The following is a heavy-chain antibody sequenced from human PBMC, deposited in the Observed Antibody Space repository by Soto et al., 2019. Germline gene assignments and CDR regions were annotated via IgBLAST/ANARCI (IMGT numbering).Heavy chain of an antibody. V-gene: IGHV3-33*01. CDR2: IWYDGSNK. CDR3: ARDQSRKLAAADY. J-gene: IGHJ4*02. Sequence: QVQLVESGGGVVQPGRSLRLSCAASGFTFSSYGMHWVRQAPGKGLEWVAVIWYDGSNKYYADSVKGRFTISRDNSKNTLNLQMNSRRAEDTAVYYCARDQSRKLAAADYWGQGTLVTVSS. D-gene: IGHD6-13*01. CDR1: GFTFSSYG.